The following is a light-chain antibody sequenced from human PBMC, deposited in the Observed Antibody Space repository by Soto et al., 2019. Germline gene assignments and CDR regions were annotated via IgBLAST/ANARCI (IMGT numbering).Light chain of an antibody. J-gene: IGLJ2*01. CDR1: TGAVTGGHF. V-gene: IGLV7-46*01. CDR2: DTD. Sequence: QAVVTQEPSLTVSPGGTVTLTCGSSTGAVTGGHFPYWFQQKPGQAPKTLIYDTDNRHSWTPARFSGSLLGGKAALTLSGAQPEDEADYYCLLSYSISLVFGGGTKVTVL. CDR3: LLSYSISLV.